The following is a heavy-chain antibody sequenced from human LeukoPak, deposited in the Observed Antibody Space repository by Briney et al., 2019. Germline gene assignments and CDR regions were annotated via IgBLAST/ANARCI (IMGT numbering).Heavy chain of an antibody. CDR2: ISGSGGST. CDR3: AKAKTGSDYYDLRGDAFDI. Sequence: PGGSLRLSCAASGFTFSSYAMSWVRQAPGKGLEWVSAISGSGGSTYYADSVKGRFTISRDNAKNSLYLQMNSLRAEDTALYYCAKAKTGSDYYDLRGDAFDIWGQGTMVTVSS. CDR1: GFTFSSYA. V-gene: IGHV3-23*01. J-gene: IGHJ3*02. D-gene: IGHD3-22*01.